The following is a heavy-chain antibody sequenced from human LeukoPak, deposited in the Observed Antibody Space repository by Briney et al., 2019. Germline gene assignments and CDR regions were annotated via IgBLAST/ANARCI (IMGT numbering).Heavy chain of an antibody. J-gene: IGHJ2*01. CDR2: IYSGGST. CDR1: GFTVSSNY. Sequence: PGGSLRLSCAASGFTVSSNYMSWVRQAPGKGLEWVSVIYSGGSTYYADSVKGRFTISRDNSKNTLYLQMNSLRAEDTAVYYCARKVPPQKYWYFDLWGRGTLVTVSS. CDR3: ARKVPPQKYWYFDL. V-gene: IGHV3-53*01. D-gene: IGHD4/OR15-4a*01.